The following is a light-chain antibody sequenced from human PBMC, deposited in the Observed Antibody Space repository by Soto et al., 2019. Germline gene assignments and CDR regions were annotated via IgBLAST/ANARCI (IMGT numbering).Light chain of an antibody. J-gene: IGLJ1*01. CDR3: TSCKRDTDLV. Sequence: QSVLTQPASVSGSPGQSITISCTGTSSDVGTYNYVSWYQHHPDKAPKLIIYEVSNRPSGVSNRFSGSKSGSTASLTISGLQAEDEADYHCTSCKRDTDLVFGTGTKVTVL. V-gene: IGLV2-14*01. CDR2: EVS. CDR1: SSDVGTYNY.